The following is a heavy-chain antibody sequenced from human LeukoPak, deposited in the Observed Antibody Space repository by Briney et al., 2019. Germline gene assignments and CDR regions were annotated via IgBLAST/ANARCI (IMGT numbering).Heavy chain of an antibody. CDR2: ISASGGST. CDR1: GFTFSIYA. V-gene: IGHV3-23*01. J-gene: IGHJ6*03. Sequence: GGSLRLSCAASGFTFSIYAMSWVRQAPGKGLEWVSGISASGGSTYFADSVKGRFTISRDNSRNTLYLQMNSLRAEDTAVYYCAKDRVPNYYYFYMDVWGKGTTVTVSS. D-gene: IGHD3-3*01. CDR3: AKDRVPNYYYFYMDV.